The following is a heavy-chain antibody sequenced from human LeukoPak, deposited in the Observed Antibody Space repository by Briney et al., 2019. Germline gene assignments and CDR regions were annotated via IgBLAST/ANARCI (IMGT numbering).Heavy chain of an antibody. V-gene: IGHV3-13*01. Sequence: SGGSLRLSCAASGSPFSNYDMHWVRQATGEGLEWVSTIDSAGDTYYPGSVKGRFTISRENANNPLYLQMNSLRVGDTAVYFCARERSPYYYGMDVWGQGTTVTVSS. D-gene: IGHD3-16*01. CDR1: GSPFSNYD. J-gene: IGHJ6*02. CDR2: IDSAGDT. CDR3: ARERSPYYYGMDV.